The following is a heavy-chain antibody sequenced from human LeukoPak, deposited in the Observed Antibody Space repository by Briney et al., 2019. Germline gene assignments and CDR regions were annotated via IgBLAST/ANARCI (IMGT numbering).Heavy chain of an antibody. CDR1: GGSISSGGYY. J-gene: IGHJ4*02. D-gene: IGHD3-22*01. CDR3: ARVEAYYYDSSGYYVGFFDY. CDR2: IYYSGST. V-gene: IGHV4-31*03. Sequence: SETLSLTCTVSGGSISSGGYYWSWIRQHPGKGLEWIGYIYYSGSTYYNPSLKSRVTISVDTSKNQFSLKLSSVTAADAAVYYCARVEAYYYDSSGYYVGFFDYWGQGTLVTVSS.